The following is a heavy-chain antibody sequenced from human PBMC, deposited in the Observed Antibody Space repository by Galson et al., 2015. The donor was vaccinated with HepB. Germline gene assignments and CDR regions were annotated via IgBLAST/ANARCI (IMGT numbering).Heavy chain of an antibody. V-gene: IGHV3-15*01. CDR2: IKSKTDGGTT. CDR1: GFTFSNAW. CDR3: TPEWPEENDSSGGVLGD. D-gene: IGHD3-22*01. J-gene: IGHJ4*02. Sequence: SLRLSCAASGFTFSNAWMSWVRQAPGKGLEWVGRIKSKTDGGTTDYAAPVKGRFTISRDDSKNRLYLKMNSLKTEDTAVYYWTPEWPEENDSSGGVLGDCGPGTLVTASS.